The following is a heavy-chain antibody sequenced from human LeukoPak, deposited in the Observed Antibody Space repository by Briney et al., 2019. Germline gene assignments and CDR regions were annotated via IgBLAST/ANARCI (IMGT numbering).Heavy chain of an antibody. CDR1: GFTFSSYA. J-gene: IGHJ4*02. CDR2: ISSNGGST. Sequence: GGSLRLSCAASGFTFSSYAMHWVRQAPGKGLEYVSAISSNGGSTYYANSVKGRFTISRDNSKNTLYLQMGSLRAEDMAVYYCARGGQWPDYWGRGTLVTVSS. V-gene: IGHV3-64*01. D-gene: IGHD6-19*01. CDR3: ARGGQWPDY.